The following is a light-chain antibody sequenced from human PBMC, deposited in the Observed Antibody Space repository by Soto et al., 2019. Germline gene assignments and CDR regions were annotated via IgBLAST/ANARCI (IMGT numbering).Light chain of an antibody. J-gene: IGLJ1*01. V-gene: IGLV4-69*01. CDR2: VNIDGRH. Sequence: QLLLTQSPSVSASLGAAVKLTCTLSSGHSSYTVAWHQQQPEKGPRYLLKVNIDGRHTKGSGIPDRFSGSTSGAERYLTISGLQSEDEADYYCQTWVSGIHVFGPGTKLTVL. CDR3: QTWVSGIHV. CDR1: SGHSSYT.